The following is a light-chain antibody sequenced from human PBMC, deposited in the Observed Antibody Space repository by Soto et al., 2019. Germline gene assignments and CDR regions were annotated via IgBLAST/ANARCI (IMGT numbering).Light chain of an antibody. J-gene: IGKJ5*01. V-gene: IGKV1-16*02. Sequence: DIQMTQSPSSRSASGGDRVTITCRASQGISNYLGWFQQKPGKAPKSLIYAASSLHSGGPSKFSGSGSGTDFTLTISSLQPENVATYYCQHDTFGQGTRLEIK. CDR3: QHDT. CDR2: AAS. CDR1: QGISNY.